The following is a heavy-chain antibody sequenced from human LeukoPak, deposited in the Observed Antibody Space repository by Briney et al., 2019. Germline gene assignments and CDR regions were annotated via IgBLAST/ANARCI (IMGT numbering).Heavy chain of an antibody. D-gene: IGHD1-7*01. J-gene: IGHJ4*02. CDR1: GFTVSNNY. V-gene: IGHV3-66*01. CDR3: ARDVNYDHTY. CDR2: IYSGVTA. Sequence: GGLRLSCAASGFTVSNNYMSWVRQAPGKGLEWVSVIYSGVTAHYSASVKGRFTISRDNSKNTLYLQMNNLRAEDTAVYYCARDVNYDHTYWGQGTLVTVSS.